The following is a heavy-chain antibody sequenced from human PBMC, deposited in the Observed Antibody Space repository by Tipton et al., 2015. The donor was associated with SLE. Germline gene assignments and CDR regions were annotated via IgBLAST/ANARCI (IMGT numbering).Heavy chain of an antibody. CDR3: ARSDVPTYYDSSNAFDI. D-gene: IGHD3-22*01. V-gene: IGHV3-48*01. CDR1: GFTFSSYS. J-gene: IGHJ3*02. Sequence: SLRLSCAASGFTFSSYSMNWVRQAPGKGLEWVSYISSSSSTIYYADSVKGRFTISRDNAKNSLYLQMNSLRAEDTAVYYCARSDVPTYYDSSNAFDIWGQGTMVTVSS. CDR2: ISSSSSTI.